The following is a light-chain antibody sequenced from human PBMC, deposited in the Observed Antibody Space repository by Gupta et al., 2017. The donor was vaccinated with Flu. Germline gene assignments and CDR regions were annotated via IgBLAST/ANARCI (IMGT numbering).Light chain of an antibody. Sequence: ITCRASQSISSYLNWYQQKPGKAPKLLIYAASSLQSGVPSRFSGSGSGTDFTLTISSLQPEDFATYYCQQSYSTPGTFGQGTKVEIK. CDR3: QQSYSTPGT. V-gene: IGKV1-39*01. CDR1: QSISSY. J-gene: IGKJ1*01. CDR2: AAS.